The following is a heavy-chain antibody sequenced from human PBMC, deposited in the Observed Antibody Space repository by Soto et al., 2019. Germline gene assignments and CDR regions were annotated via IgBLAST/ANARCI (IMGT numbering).Heavy chain of an antibody. J-gene: IGHJ3*02. Sequence: SQTLRLTNTISSCSLITTYWSWIRQPPGKGLEWIGYIYYSGSTNYNPSLKSRVTISVDTSKNQFSLKLSSVTAADTAVYYCARVWGGAFDIWGQGTMVT. CDR3: ARVWGGAFDI. V-gene: IGHV4-59*01. CDR1: SCSLITTY. D-gene: IGHD3-10*01. CDR2: IYYSGST.